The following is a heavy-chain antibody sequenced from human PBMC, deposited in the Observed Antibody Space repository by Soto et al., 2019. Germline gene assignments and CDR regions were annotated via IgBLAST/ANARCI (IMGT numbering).Heavy chain of an antibody. D-gene: IGHD7-27*01. CDR3: AKAWGIDY. CDR1: GFTFSSFT. Sequence: GGSLRLSCAAFGFTFSSFTMSWVRQAPGKGLEWVSTISGSGSSTYSADSVKGRFTISRDNSKNTLYLQMNSLRVEDTAIYYCAKAWGIDYWGQGTLVTVSS. V-gene: IGHV3-23*01. CDR2: ISGSGSST. J-gene: IGHJ4*02.